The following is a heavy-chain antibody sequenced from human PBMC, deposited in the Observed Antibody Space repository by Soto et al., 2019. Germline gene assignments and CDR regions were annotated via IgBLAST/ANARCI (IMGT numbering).Heavy chain of an antibody. CDR3: ARGYGSGSYYPPGMDV. Sequence: ASVKVSCKASGYTFTSYDINWARQATGQGLEWMGWMNPNSGNTGYAQKFQGRVTMTRNTSISTAYMELSSLRSEDTAVYYCARGYGSGSYYPPGMDVWGQGTTVTVSS. V-gene: IGHV1-8*01. D-gene: IGHD3-10*01. J-gene: IGHJ6*02. CDR2: MNPNSGNT. CDR1: GYTFTSYD.